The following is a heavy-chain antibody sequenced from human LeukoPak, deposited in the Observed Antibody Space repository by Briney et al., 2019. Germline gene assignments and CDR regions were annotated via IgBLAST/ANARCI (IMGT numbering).Heavy chain of an antibody. CDR2: ISDRGDNT. V-gene: IGHV3-23*01. CDR3: AKDWSCDY. J-gene: IGHJ4*02. CDR1: GFTLSSYA. Sequence: GGSLRLSCAASGFTLSSYAMSWVRQAPGKGLEWVSAISDRGDNTYYADSVKGRFTISRDNSKNTLHLQMSSLRAEDTAIYYCAKDWSCDYWGQGTLVTVSS. D-gene: IGHD1-26*01.